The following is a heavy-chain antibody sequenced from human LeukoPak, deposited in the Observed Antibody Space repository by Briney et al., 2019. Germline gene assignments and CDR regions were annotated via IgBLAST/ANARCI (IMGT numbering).Heavy chain of an antibody. CDR3: ARAQDRTDAFDI. Sequence: ASVEVSCRASGYTFTSYYMHWVRQAPGQGLEWMGIINPSGGSTSYAQKFQGRVTMTRDTSTSTVYMELSSLRSEDTAVYYCARAQDRTDAFDIWGQGTMVTVSS. J-gene: IGHJ3*02. CDR2: INPSGGST. V-gene: IGHV1-46*01. D-gene: IGHD2-15*01. CDR1: GYTFTSYY.